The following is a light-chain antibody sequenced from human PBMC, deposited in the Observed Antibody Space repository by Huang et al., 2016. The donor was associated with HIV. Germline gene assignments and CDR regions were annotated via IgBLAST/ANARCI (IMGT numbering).Light chain of an antibody. CDR3: QQYDTLPLT. CDR1: LEINNY. CDR2: DAS. J-gene: IGKJ1*01. Sequence: DIQMTQSPSSLSASLGDKVTITCQASLEINNYVNWYQQKPGKVPKLLISDASDLETGVPPRFSGSRSGTNITLTVSSLQAEDIGTNYCQQYDTLPLTFGQGTNVEI. V-gene: IGKV1-33*01.